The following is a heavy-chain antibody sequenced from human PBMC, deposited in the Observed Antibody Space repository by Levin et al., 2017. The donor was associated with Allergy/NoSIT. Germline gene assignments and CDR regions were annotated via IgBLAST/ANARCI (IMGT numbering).Heavy chain of an antibody. CDR3: ARLSGTRHGDYNFDY. J-gene: IGHJ4*02. CDR1: GGSISSNNYY. CDR2: ISYSGNT. Sequence: SETLSLTCTVSGGSISSNNYYWGWIRQPPGKGLEWIGSISYSGNTYYNPSLKSRVTISVDTSKNQFSLKMSSVPAADTAVYFCARLSGTRHGDYNFDYWGQGMLVTVSS. D-gene: IGHD4-17*01. V-gene: IGHV4-39*01.